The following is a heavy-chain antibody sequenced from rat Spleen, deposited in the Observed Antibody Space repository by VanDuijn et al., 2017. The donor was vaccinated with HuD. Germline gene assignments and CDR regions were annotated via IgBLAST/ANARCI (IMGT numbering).Heavy chain of an antibody. D-gene: IGHD4-3*01. J-gene: IGHJ4*01. Sequence: EVQLVESGGGLVQPGRSLKLSCVASGFTFNNYWMSWIRQAPGKGLEWVASITNTGGSIYYPDSVKGPFTISIVNAQNTLYLQLNRLRSEDTAPYYCTRRVNSAYDVMDGWGQGPAVTVSS. CDR1: GFTFNNYW. CDR2: ITNTGGSI. CDR3: TRRVNSAYDVMDG. V-gene: IGHV5-31*01.